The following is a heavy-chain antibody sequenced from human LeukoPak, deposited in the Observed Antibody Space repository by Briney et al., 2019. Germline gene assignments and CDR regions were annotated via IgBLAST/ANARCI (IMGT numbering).Heavy chain of an antibody. CDR2: IYHSGST. V-gene: IGHV4-38-2*02. CDR3: ARDERYCSGGSCYGAFDI. J-gene: IGHJ3*02. Sequence: PSETLSLTCTVSGYSISSGYYWGWIRQPPGKGLEWIGSIYHSGSTYYNPSLKSRDTISVDTSKNQFSLKLSSVTAADTAVYYCARDERYCSGGSCYGAFDIWGQGTMVTVSS. CDR1: GYSISSGYY. D-gene: IGHD2-15*01.